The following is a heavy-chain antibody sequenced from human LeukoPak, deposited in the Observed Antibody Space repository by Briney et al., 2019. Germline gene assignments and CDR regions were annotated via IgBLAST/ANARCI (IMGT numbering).Heavy chain of an antibody. Sequence: SETMSLTCAVYGGSFSGYYWSWIRKPPGKRLEWIGEINHSGSTNYNPSLKSRVTISVDTSKNQFSLKLSSVTAADTAVYYCARMAGSSGLWGQGTLVTVSS. D-gene: IGHD3-22*01. V-gene: IGHV4-34*01. J-gene: IGHJ4*02. CDR2: INHSGST. CDR3: ARMAGSSGL. CDR1: GGSFSGYY.